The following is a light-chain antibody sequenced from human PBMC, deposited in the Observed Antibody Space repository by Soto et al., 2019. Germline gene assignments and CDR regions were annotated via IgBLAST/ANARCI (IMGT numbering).Light chain of an antibody. V-gene: IGKV3-11*01. Sequence: EIVLTQSPATLSLSPGERATLSCRASQSVRSYLAWYQQKPGQPPRLLIYDTSNRATGIPARFSGSGYGTDFTLTISSLDPEDFAGYYCQQRSNWPLVTFGPGTRVDIK. CDR3: QQRSNWPLVT. CDR1: QSVRSY. CDR2: DTS. J-gene: IGKJ3*01.